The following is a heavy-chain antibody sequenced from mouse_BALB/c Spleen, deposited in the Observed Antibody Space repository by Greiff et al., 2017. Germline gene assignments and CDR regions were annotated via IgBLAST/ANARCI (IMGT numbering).Heavy chain of an antibody. CDR3: ARGYGAGNHSEK. D-gene: IGHD2-1*01. Sequence: EVMLVESGGGLVQPGGSRKLSCAASGFTFSSFGMHWVRQAPEKGLEWVAYISSGSSTIYYADTVKGRFTISRDNPKNTLFLQMTSLRSEDTAMYYCARGYGAGNHSEKWGEGTTLTVSS. CDR2: ISSGSSTI. CDR1: GFTFSSFG. V-gene: IGHV5-17*02. J-gene: IGHJ2*01.